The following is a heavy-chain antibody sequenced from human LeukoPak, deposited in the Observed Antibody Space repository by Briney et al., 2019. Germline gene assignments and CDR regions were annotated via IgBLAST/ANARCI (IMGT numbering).Heavy chain of an antibody. D-gene: IGHD6-19*01. CDR2: INAGIGDT. V-gene: IGHV1-3*03. CDR1: GYTFTSYA. Sequence: ASVMVSCKASGYTFTSYAMHWVRQAPGQRLEWMGWINAGIGDTKYSQEFQGRVTITRDTSASTAYMELSSLRSEDMAVYYCARALSHIAVAGDDAFDIWGQGTMVTVSS. CDR3: ARALSHIAVAGDDAFDI. J-gene: IGHJ3*02.